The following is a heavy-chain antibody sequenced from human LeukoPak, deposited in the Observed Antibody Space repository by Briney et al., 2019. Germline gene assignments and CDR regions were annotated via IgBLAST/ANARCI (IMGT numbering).Heavy chain of an antibody. D-gene: IGHD3-9*01. CDR3: ARGPELLRYFDWLLWTLDY. CDR1: GYTFTGYY. Sequence: ASVKVSCKASGYTFTGYYMHWVRQAPGQGLEWMGWINPNSGGTNYAQKFQGWVTMTRDTSIGTAYMELSRLRSDDTAVYYCARGPELLRYFDWLLWTLDYWGQGTLVTVSS. J-gene: IGHJ4*02. CDR2: INPNSGGT. V-gene: IGHV1-2*04.